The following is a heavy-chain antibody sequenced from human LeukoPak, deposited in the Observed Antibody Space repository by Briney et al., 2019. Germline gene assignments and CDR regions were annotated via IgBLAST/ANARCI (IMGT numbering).Heavy chain of an antibody. J-gene: IGHJ6*02. CDR2: VYPGDSNT. Sequence: GESLKISCKGSGYSFTSYWIAWVRQMPGKGLEWMGVVYPGDSNTRYSPSFQGQVTISADKSISTAFLQWSSLKASDTAMYYCATSYSRSSVYFYYGLDFWGQGTTVTVSS. CDR3: ATSYSRSSVYFYYGLDF. CDR1: GYSFTSYW. D-gene: IGHD6-6*01. V-gene: IGHV5-51*01.